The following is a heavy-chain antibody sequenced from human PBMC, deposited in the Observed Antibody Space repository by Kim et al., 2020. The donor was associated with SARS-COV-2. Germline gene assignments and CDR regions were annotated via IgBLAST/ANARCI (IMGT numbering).Heavy chain of an antibody. CDR2: TYYRSKWYN. CDR1: GDSVSSNIVA. D-gene: IGHD1-26*01. CDR3: ARSYSGTYNS. J-gene: IGHJ4*02. V-gene: IGHV6-1*01. Sequence: SQTLSLTCAISGDSVSSNIVAWNWIRQSPSRGLEWLGRTYYRSKWYNDYAVSVKSRITITPDTSKNQFSLHLSSVSPEDTAIYYCARSYSGTYNSWGQGTLVTASS.